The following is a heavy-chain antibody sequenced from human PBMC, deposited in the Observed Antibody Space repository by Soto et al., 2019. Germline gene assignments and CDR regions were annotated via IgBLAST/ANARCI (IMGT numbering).Heavy chain of an antibody. CDR3: VRATMIGLLSS. CDR1: GFAVSSNF. V-gene: IGHV3-66*01. J-gene: IGHJ5*02. D-gene: IGHD3-22*01. CDR2: IYSGGST. Sequence: EVQLVESGGGLVQPGGSLRLSCAASGFAVSSNFMSWVRQAPGKGLEWVSVIYSGGSTYYADSVKGRFTISRDNSENTLYLQMNSLRAEDTAIYYCVRATMIGLLSSWGQGTLVTVSS.